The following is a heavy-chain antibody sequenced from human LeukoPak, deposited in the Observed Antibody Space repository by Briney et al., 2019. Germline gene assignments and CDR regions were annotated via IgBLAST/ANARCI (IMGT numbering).Heavy chain of an antibody. CDR3: ARDFINCSGGSCYHDAFDI. V-gene: IGHV4-31*03. CDR1: GGSISSGGYY. Sequence: SETLSLTCTVSGGSISSGGYYWSWIRQHPGKGLEWIGYIYYSGSTYYNPSLKSRVTISVDTSKNQFSLKLSSVTAADTAVYYCARDFINCSGGSCYHDAFDIWGQGTMVTVSS. J-gene: IGHJ3*02. D-gene: IGHD2-15*01. CDR2: IYYSGST.